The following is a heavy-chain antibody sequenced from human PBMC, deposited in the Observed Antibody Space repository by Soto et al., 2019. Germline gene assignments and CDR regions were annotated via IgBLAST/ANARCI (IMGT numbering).Heavy chain of an antibody. D-gene: IGHD2-15*01. Sequence: HTLSLTCTVSGGSISSGDYYWSWIRQPPGKGLEWIGYIYYSGSTYYNPSLKSRVTISVDTSKNQFSLKLSSVTAADTAVYYCARDPGYCSGGSCQNWFDPWGQGTLVTVSS. CDR3: ARDPGYCSGGSCQNWFDP. CDR1: GGSISSGDYY. J-gene: IGHJ5*02. V-gene: IGHV4-30-4*01. CDR2: IYYSGST.